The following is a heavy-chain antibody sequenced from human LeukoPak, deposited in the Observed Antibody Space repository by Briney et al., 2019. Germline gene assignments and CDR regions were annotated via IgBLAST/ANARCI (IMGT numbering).Heavy chain of an antibody. CDR1: GFTFSSYG. CDR2: ISSSSSYI. CDR3: ARVAPTSAKYSSGWYDAFDI. V-gene: IGHV3-21*01. D-gene: IGHD6-19*01. Sequence: GGSLRLSCAASGFTFSSYGMSWVRQAPGKGLEWVSSISSSSSYIYYADSVKGRFTISRDNAKNSLYLQMNSLRAEDTAVYYCARVAPTSAKYSSGWYDAFDIWGQGTMVTVSS. J-gene: IGHJ3*02.